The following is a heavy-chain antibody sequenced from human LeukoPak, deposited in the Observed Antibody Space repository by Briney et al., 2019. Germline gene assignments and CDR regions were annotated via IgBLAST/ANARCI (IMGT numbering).Heavy chain of an antibody. Sequence: SETLSLTCTVSGNSISSGDNYWSWIRQPAGKGLEWIGRIYTSGSTNYNPSLKSRVTISGDTSKNQFSLRLSPVTAADTAVYYCARDRDYRYYYYYMDVWGKGTTVTISS. CDR1: GNSISSGDNY. V-gene: IGHV4-61*02. D-gene: IGHD3-10*01. CDR2: IYTSGST. CDR3: ARDRDYRYYYYYMDV. J-gene: IGHJ6*03.